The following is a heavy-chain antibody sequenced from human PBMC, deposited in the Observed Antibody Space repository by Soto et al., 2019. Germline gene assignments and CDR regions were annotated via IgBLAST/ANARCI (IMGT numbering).Heavy chain of an antibody. J-gene: IGHJ6*02. Sequence: ASVKVSCKASGYTFTSYGISWVRQAPGQGLEWMGWISAYNGNTNYAQKLQGRVTMTTDTSTSTAYMELRSLRSDDTAVYYCARVGLNHFDYYHYGMDVWGQGTTVTVSS. CDR2: ISAYNGNT. CDR3: ARVGLNHFDYYHYGMDV. CDR1: GYTFTSYG. D-gene: IGHD2-21*01. V-gene: IGHV1-18*04.